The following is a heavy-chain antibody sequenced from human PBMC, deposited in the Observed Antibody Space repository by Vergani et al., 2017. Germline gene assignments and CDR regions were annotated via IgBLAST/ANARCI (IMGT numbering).Heavy chain of an antibody. J-gene: IGHJ3*02. D-gene: IGHD3-22*01. V-gene: IGHV1-46*03. CDR1: GYTFTSYY. CDR3: ARVGPSDDPPHLSSGHSRAFDI. Sequence: QVQLVQSGAEVKKPGASVKVSCKASGYTFTSYYMHWVRQAPGQGLEWMGIINPSGGSTSYAQKFQGRVTMTRDTSTSTVYMELSSLRSEDTAVYYCARVGPSDDPPHLSSGHSRAFDIWCQGTMVTVSS. CDR2: INPSGGST.